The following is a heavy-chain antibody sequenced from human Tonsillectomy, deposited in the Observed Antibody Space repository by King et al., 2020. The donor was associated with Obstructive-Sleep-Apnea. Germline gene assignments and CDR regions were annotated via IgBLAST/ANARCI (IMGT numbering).Heavy chain of an antibody. V-gene: IGHV4-30-4*07. CDR2: IYYSGST. CDR1: GGSISSGGYS. J-gene: IGHJ4*01. CDR3: ARVADYDSSVRN. D-gene: IGHD3-22*01. Sequence: VQLQESGPGLVKPSQTLSLTCAVSGGSISSGGYSWSWIRQPPGKGLEWIGYIYYSGSTYYNPSLKSRVTISVDTSKNQFSLKLSSVTAADTAVYYCARVADYDSSVRNWGHGTLVTVSS.